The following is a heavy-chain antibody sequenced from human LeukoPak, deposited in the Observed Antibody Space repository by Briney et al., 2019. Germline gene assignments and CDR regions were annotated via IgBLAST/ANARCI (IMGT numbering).Heavy chain of an antibody. CDR1: GGSISSNTYY. CDR3: AGSDYGSGTYVYYGMDV. V-gene: IGHV4-39*01. CDR2: INYSGST. J-gene: IGHJ6*02. D-gene: IGHD3-10*01. Sequence: PSETLSLTCTVSGGSISSNTYYWGWIRQPPGKGLEWIGSINYSGSTYHNPSLKSRVTISVDTSKSRFSLKMSSVTAADTAVYHCAGSDYGSGTYVYYGMDVWGQGTTVTVSS.